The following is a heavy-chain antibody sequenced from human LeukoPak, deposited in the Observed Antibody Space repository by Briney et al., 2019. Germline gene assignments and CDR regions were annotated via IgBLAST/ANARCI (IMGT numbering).Heavy chain of an antibody. J-gene: IGHJ3*02. D-gene: IGHD6-13*01. CDR2: ITSSSSYI. Sequence: GRCLRLSCAASGFTFSSYSMNWVRQAPGKGREGVSSITSSSSYIYYADSVRGRFTISRDNAKNSLYLQMNSLRAEDTALYYCARGGAAGGIDAFDIWGQGTMVTVSS. CDR3: ARGGAAGGIDAFDI. V-gene: IGHV3-21*01. CDR1: GFTFSSYS.